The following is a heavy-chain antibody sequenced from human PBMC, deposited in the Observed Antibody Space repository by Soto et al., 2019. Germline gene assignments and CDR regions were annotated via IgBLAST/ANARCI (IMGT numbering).Heavy chain of an antibody. CDR3: AKGGWLKERQTGKFDY. Sequence: GGSLRLSCAASGFTFDDYAMHWVRQAPGKGLEWVSGISWNSGSIGYADSVKGRFTISRDNAKNSLYLQMNSLRAEDTALYYCAKGGWLKERQTGKFDYWGQGTLVTVSS. D-gene: IGHD1-1*01. CDR2: ISWNSGSI. V-gene: IGHV3-9*01. J-gene: IGHJ4*02. CDR1: GFTFDDYA.